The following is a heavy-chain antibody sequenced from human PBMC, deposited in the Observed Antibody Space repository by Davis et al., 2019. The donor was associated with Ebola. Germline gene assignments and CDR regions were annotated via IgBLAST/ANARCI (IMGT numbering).Heavy chain of an antibody. D-gene: IGHD3-10*01. J-gene: IGHJ5*02. CDR3: ARMVTKVRGVTYTNWFDP. V-gene: IGHV4-34*01. CDR2: INHSGST. CDR1: GGSFSGYY. Sequence: MPSETLSLTCAVYGGSFSGYYWSWIRQPPGKGLEWIGEINHSGSTNYNPSLKSRVTISVDTSKNQFSLKLSSVTAADTAIYYCARMVTKVRGVTYTNWFDPWAQGTQVTVSS.